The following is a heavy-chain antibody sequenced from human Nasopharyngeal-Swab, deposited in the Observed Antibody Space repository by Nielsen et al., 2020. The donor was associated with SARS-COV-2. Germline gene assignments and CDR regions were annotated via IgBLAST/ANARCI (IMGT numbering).Heavy chain of an antibody. CDR3: ARIHFVVGRGYFTGLDV. J-gene: IGHJ6*02. Sequence: SVKVSCKASGGTFNTHAINWVRQAPGQGLEWMGRINPILGIADNAQKFQDRVTITVDKSTSTAYMELRSLTSEDTAVYYCARIHFVVGRGYFTGLDVWGQGASVTVSS. CDR1: GGTFNTHA. CDR2: INPILGIA. V-gene: IGHV1-69*04. D-gene: IGHD2-21*01.